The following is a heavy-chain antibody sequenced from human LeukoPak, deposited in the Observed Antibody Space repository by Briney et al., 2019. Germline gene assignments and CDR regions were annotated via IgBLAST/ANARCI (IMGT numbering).Heavy chain of an antibody. CDR3: AGTTGDPRSPYYYGMDV. CDR2: ISSSSSYI. V-gene: IGHV3-21*01. Sequence: PGRSLRLSCAASGFTFSSYGMHWVREAPGKGLEWVSSISSSSSYIYYADSVKGRFTISRDNAKNSLYLQMNSLRAEDTAVYYCAGTTGDPRSPYYYGMDVWGQGTTVTVSS. J-gene: IGHJ6*02. D-gene: IGHD3-10*01. CDR1: GFTFSSYG.